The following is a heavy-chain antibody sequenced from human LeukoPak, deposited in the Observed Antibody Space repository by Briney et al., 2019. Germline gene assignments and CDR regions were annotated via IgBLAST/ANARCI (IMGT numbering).Heavy chain of an antibody. CDR1: GYTFTSYG. CDR2: ISAYNGNT. D-gene: IGHD3-3*01. J-gene: IGHJ4*02. Sequence: GASVKVSCKASGYTFTSYGISWVRQAPGQGPEWMGWISAYNGNTNYAQKLQGRVTMTTDTSTSTAYMELRSLRSDDTAVYYCARAYDFCSGYPSGDYWGQGTLVTVSS. V-gene: IGHV1-18*01. CDR3: ARAYDFCSGYPSGDY.